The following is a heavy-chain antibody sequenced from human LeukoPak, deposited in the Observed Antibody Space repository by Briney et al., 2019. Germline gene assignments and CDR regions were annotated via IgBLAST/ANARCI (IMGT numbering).Heavy chain of an antibody. Sequence: PSETLSLTCTVSGGSISSYYWSWIRQPPAKGLEWIGYIYYSGSTNYNPSLKSRVTISVDRSKNQFSLKLRSVTAADTAVYYCARVFPSYCSSTSCYTSYYYYYYYMDVWGKGTTVTVSS. CDR2: IYYSGST. J-gene: IGHJ6*03. CDR3: ARVFPSYCSSTSCYTSYYYYYYYMDV. CDR1: GGSISSYY. D-gene: IGHD2-2*02. V-gene: IGHV4-59*01.